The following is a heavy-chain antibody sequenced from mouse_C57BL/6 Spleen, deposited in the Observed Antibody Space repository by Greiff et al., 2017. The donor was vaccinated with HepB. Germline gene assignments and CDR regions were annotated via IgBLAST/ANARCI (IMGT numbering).Heavy chain of an antibody. D-gene: IGHD4-1*01. CDR3: AISNWEGDYFDY. J-gene: IGHJ2*01. Sequence: VQLVESGPGLVQPSQSLSITCTVSGFSLTSYGVHWVRQSPGKGLEWLGVIWSGGSTDYNAAFISRLSISKDNSKSQVFFKMNSLQADDTAIYYCAISNWEGDYFDYWGQGTTLTVSS. CDR1: GFSLTSYG. V-gene: IGHV2-2*01. CDR2: IWSGGST.